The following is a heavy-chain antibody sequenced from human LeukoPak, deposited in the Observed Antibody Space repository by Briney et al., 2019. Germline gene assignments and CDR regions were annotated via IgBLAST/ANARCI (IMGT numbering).Heavy chain of an antibody. V-gene: IGHV4-34*01. Sequence: ASETLSLTCAVYGGSFSGYYWNWIRQPPGKGLEWIGEINHSGSTNYNPSLVSRVTISVDTSKNQFSLKLNSVTAADTAVYYCARGSNWGDYWGQGTLVTVSS. CDR1: GGSFSGYY. CDR3: ARGSNWGDY. CDR2: INHSGST. J-gene: IGHJ4*02. D-gene: IGHD7-27*01.